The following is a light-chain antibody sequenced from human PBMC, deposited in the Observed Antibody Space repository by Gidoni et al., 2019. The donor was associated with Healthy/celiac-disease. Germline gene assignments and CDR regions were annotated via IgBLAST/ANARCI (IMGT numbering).Light chain of an antibody. CDR3: QQRSNWPLT. Sequence: IVFTQSPATLSLSPGERATLSCRASQSVSSYLAWYQQKPGQAPRLLIYDASNRATGIPARFSGSGSGTDFTITISSLEPEDFAVYYCQQRSNWPLTFGGGTKVEIK. CDR1: QSVSSY. V-gene: IGKV3-11*01. CDR2: DAS. J-gene: IGKJ4*01.